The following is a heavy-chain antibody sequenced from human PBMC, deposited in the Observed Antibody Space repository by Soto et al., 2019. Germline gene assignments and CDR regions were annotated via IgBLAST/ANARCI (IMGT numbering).Heavy chain of an antibody. D-gene: IGHD6-13*01. CDR3: AQIGYRLPFFDY. CDR1: GGSISSGGYY. Sequence: LSLTCTVSGGSISSGGYYWSWIRQHPGKGLEWIGYIYYSGSTYHNPSLKSRVTISVDTSKNQFSLKLSSVTAADTAVYYCAQIGYRLPFFDYWGQGTLVTVSS. J-gene: IGHJ4*02. CDR2: IYYSGST. V-gene: IGHV4-31*03.